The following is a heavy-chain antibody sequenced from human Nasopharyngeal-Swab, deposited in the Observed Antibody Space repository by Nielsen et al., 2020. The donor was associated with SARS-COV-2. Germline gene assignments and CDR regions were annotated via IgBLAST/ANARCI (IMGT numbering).Heavy chain of an antibody. D-gene: IGHD1-26*01. Sequence: SVKVSCKASGGTFSSYAISWVRQAPGQGLEWMGGIIPIFGPANYAQKFQGRVTITADESTSTAYMELSSLRSEDTAVYYCARGEGSYTRSFDYWGQGTLVTVSS. CDR1: GGTFSSYA. V-gene: IGHV1-69*13. J-gene: IGHJ4*02. CDR3: ARGEGSYTRSFDY. CDR2: IIPIFGPA.